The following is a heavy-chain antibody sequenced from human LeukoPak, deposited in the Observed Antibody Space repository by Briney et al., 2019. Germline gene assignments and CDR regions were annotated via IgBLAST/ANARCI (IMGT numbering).Heavy chain of an antibody. V-gene: IGHV4-4*09. CDR1: GGSISGYY. J-gene: IGHJ5*02. Sequence: PSETLSLTCTVSGGSISGYYWSWIRQPPGQGLEWIAYIHSNGYTNYNPSLKGRVTISVDTSKNQFSLKVTSVTAADTAMYYCTKREGPMSGSYDYFDPWGQGTLVTVS. CDR2: IHSNGYT. D-gene: IGHD1-26*01. CDR3: TKREGPMSGSYDYFDP.